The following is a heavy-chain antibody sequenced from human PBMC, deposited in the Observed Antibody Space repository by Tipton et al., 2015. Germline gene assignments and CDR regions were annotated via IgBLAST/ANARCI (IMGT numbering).Heavy chain of an antibody. Sequence: TLSLTCTVSGGFIDSYYWSWIRQPPGKRLEWIGYIDFRGSTEYNPSVKSRVSISVDRSKNQFSLRLNSATAADTAVYFCARDAWAGDSRGFYYIYWGQGTLVRVSS. CDR2: IDFRGST. CDR3: ARDAWAGDSRGFYYIY. V-gene: IGHV4-59*01. CDR1: GGFIDSYY. J-gene: IGHJ4*02. D-gene: IGHD3-22*01.